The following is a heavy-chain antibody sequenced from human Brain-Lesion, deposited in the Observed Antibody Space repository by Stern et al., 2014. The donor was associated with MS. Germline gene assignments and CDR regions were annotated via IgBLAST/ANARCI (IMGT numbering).Heavy chain of an antibody. V-gene: IGHV3-49*03. Sequence: EVQLVESGGGLIEPGRSLRLSCTASGFSFGDYAINWIRQAPGQGLEWVGFIRSKVYGGAAEYAASVKGRFTISRDDSKSIAYLQVNGLKTEDTAVYYCTRDRLDYGYSYFDYWGQGTLVTVSS. CDR1: GFSFGDYA. D-gene: IGHD4-17*01. J-gene: IGHJ4*02. CDR2: IRSKVYGGAA. CDR3: TRDRLDYGYSYFDY.